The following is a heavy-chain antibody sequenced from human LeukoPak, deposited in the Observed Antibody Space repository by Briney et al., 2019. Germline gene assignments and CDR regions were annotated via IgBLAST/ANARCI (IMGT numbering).Heavy chain of an antibody. CDR3: ARDVLLWFGEAPFDY. D-gene: IGHD3-10*01. CDR2: ISTYNGNT. Sequence: EASVKVSCKASGYTFTSYGISWVRQAPGQGLEWMGWISTYNGNTNYAQKLQGRVTMTTDTSTSTAYMELRSLRSDDTAVYYCARDVLLWFGEAPFDYWGQGTLVTVSS. CDR1: GYTFTSYG. V-gene: IGHV1-18*01. J-gene: IGHJ4*02.